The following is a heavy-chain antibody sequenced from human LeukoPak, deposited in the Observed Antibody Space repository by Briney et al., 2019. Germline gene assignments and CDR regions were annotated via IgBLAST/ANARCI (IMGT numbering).Heavy chain of an antibody. CDR1: GFTITKYA. Sequence: PGGSLRLSCAASGFTITKYAMTWVRQAPGKGLEWVSAISGDGYPTYYADSVKGRFTISRDTSKNTLYLQMNRLRREDTAVYYCVRDGLSRGPGPLYWGQGTLVTVSS. CDR3: VRDGLSRGPGPLY. V-gene: IGHV3-23*01. D-gene: IGHD3-16*01. J-gene: IGHJ4*02. CDR2: ISGDGYPT.